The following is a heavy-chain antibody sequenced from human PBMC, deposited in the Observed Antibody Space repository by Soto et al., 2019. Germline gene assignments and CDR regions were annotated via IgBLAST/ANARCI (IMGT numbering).Heavy chain of an antibody. CDR3: ARGGPMVRGVMPPMDV. V-gene: IGHV1-18*01. D-gene: IGHD3-10*01. Sequence: QVPLVQSGAEVKKPGASVKVSCKASGYTFTSYGISWVRQAPGQGLEWMGWISAYNGNTNYAQKLQGRVTMTTDTXTXXAYMELRSLRSDDTAVDYCARGGPMVRGVMPPMDVWGQGTTVTVSS. J-gene: IGHJ6*02. CDR2: ISAYNGNT. CDR1: GYTFTSYG.